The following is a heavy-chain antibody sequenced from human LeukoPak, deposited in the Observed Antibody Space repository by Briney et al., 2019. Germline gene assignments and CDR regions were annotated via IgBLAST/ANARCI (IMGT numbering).Heavy chain of an antibody. CDR1: GFTVGSNY. CDR3: ARSTRYSPTFDY. D-gene: IGHD1-1*01. CDR2: IYSGGST. J-gene: IGHJ4*02. Sequence: GGSLRLSCAASGFTVGSNYMSWVRQAPGKGLEWVSVIYSGGSTYYADSVKGRFTISRDNSKNTLYLQMNSLRAEDTAVYYCARSTRYSPTFDYWGQGTLVTVSS. V-gene: IGHV3-53*01.